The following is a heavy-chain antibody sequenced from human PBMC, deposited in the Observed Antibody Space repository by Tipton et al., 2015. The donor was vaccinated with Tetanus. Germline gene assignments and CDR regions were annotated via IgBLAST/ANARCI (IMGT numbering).Heavy chain of an antibody. D-gene: IGHD2-21*02. CDR3: ARVMAEASNCGGDCYSDY. J-gene: IGHJ4*02. CDR2: IISSGGTT. Sequence: SLSLSCAASGFTFSIYGMSWARQAPGKGLEWVARIISSGGTTNYADSVKGRFTISRDNSKNSLYLQMISLRAEDTAVYSCARVMAEASNCGGDCYSDYWGQGTLVTVSS. CDR1: GFTFSIYG. V-gene: IGHV3-23*01.